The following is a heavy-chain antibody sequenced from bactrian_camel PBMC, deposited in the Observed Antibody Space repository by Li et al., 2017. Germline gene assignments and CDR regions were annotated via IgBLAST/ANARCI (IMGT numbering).Heavy chain of an antibody. CDR1: GDGYSSSA. CDR2: IYRGGSST. CDR3: AASCRFGTQCSGGFYSLTCPFRY. J-gene: IGHJ4*01. D-gene: IGHD2*01. Sequence: HVQLVESGGGTVPAGGSLKLSCAASGDGYSSSAMGWFRQAPGKERQGVASIYRGGSSTYYADSVKGRFTISRDNAKNILYLQMNSLKPEDTALYYSAASCRFGTQCSGGFYSLTCPFRYWGQGTQVTVS. V-gene: IGHV3-3*01.